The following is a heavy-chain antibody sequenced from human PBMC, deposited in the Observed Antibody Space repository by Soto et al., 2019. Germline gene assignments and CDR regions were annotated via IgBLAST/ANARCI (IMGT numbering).Heavy chain of an antibody. D-gene: IGHD3-10*01. CDR2: ISAYNGNT. CDR3: ARGGVTMVRGVYYYYYMDV. V-gene: IGHV1-18*01. CDR1: GYTFTSYG. Sequence: GASVKVSCKASGYTFTSYGISWVRQAPGQGLEWMGWISAYNGNTNYAQKFQGRVTMTTNTSISTAYMELSSLRSEDTAVYYCARGGVTMVRGVYYYYYMDVWGKGTTVTVSS. J-gene: IGHJ6*03.